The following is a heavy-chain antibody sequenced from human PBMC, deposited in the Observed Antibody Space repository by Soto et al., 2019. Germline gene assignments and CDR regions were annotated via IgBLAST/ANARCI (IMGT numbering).Heavy chain of an antibody. J-gene: IGHJ4*02. Sequence: GGSLRLSCAASGFTFSSYSMNWVRQAPGKGLEWVSYISSSSSTIYYADSVKGRFTISRDNAKNSLYLQMNSLRAEDTAVYYCARGGYCSSTSCYVSDFDYWGQGTLVTVSS. CDR3: ARGGYCSSTSCYVSDFDY. V-gene: IGHV3-48*01. CDR1: GFTFSSYS. D-gene: IGHD2-2*01. CDR2: ISSSSSTI.